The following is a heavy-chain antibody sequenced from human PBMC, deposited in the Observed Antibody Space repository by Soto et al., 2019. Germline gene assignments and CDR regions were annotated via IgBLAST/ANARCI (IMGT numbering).Heavy chain of an antibody. V-gene: IGHV1-18*01. CDR1: GYTFTSYG. CDR3: ARVVGVQLTWGGYRARSGYYYGMDV. D-gene: IGHD5-18*01. Sequence: ASVKVSCKASGYTFTSYGISWVRQAPGQGLEWMGWISAYNGNTNYAQKLQGRVTMTTDTSTSTAYMELRSLRSDDTAVYYCARVVGVQLTWGGYRARSGYYYGMDVWGQGTTVTVSS. J-gene: IGHJ6*02. CDR2: ISAYNGNT.